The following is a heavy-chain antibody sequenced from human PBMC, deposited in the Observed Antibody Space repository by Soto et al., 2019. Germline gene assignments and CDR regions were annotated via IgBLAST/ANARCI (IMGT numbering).Heavy chain of an antibody. Sequence: ESGGGVVQPGRSLRLSCAASGFTFSSYGMHWVRQAPGKGLEWVAVIWYDGSNKYYADSVKGRFTISRDNSKNTLYLQMNSLRAEDTAVYYCARVGTSYYYYGMDVWGQGTTVTVSS. CDR1: GFTFSSYG. J-gene: IGHJ6*02. CDR3: ARVGTSYYYYGMDV. CDR2: IWYDGSNK. V-gene: IGHV3-33*01.